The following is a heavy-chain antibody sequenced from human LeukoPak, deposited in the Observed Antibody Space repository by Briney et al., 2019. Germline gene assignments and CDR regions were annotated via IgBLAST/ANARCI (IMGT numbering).Heavy chain of an antibody. D-gene: IGHD3-16*02. CDR1: GYTFSDHY. V-gene: IGHV1-2*02. J-gene: IGHJ4*02. CDR2: IDPSSGAT. CDR3: ARAQHYDYIWGTSRPVTFDY. Sequence: ASVKVSCKSSGYTFSDHYMHWVRQAPGQGLEWMGWIDPSSGATNYAQNFQGRVTMTRDTSINTAYMELSRLRSDDTAVYYCARAQHYDYIWGTSRPVTFDYWGQGTLVTVSS.